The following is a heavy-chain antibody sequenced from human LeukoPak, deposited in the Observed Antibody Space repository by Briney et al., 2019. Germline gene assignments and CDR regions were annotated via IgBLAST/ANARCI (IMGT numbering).Heavy chain of an antibody. Sequence: ASVKVSCKASGYIFTSYYVHWVRQAPGQGLEWMGIINPSGDNTTYAQKFQGRVTMTRDMSTSTVYMELSSLRSEDTGVYYCAREKPGRYYYYMDVWGKGTTVTVSS. CDR2: INPSGDNT. CDR3: AREKPGRYYYYMDV. V-gene: IGHV1-46*01. D-gene: IGHD1-14*01. J-gene: IGHJ6*03. CDR1: GYIFTSYY.